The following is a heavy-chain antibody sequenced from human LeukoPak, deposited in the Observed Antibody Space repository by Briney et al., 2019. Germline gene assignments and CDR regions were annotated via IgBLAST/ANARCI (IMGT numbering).Heavy chain of an antibody. CDR3: ARQGRSQAFDY. D-gene: IGHD3-3*01. CDR2: IHYSGST. CDR1: GGSISSYY. J-gene: IGHJ4*02. V-gene: IGHV4-59*08. Sequence: SETLSLTCTVSGGSISSYYWSWIRQPPGKGLEWIGYIHYSGSTNYNPSLKSRVTISVDTSKNQFSLKLSSVTAADTAVYYCARQGRSQAFDYWGQGTLVTVSS.